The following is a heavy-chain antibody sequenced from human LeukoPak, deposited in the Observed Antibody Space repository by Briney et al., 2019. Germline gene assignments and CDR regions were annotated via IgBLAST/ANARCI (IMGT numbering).Heavy chain of an antibody. D-gene: IGHD1-26*01. Sequence: GGSLRLSCAASGFTFSNFAMHWVRQAPGKGLEWVAVISYDGSNKYYADSVKGRLTISRDNSKKTLYLQMNSLRAEDTAVYYCARRRGREPVDYWGQGTLVTVSS. CDR2: ISYDGSNK. CDR1: GFTFSNFA. J-gene: IGHJ4*02. CDR3: ARRRGREPVDY. V-gene: IGHV3-30*14.